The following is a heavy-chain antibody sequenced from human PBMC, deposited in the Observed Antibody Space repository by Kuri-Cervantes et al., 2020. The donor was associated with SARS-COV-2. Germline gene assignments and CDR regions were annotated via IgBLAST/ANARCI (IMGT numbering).Heavy chain of an antibody. D-gene: IGHD4-11*01. J-gene: IGHJ3*02. CDR3: AREMTTDAFDI. V-gene: IGHV3-9*01. Sequence: GGSLRRSCAASGFTFDDYAMHWVRQAPGKGLEWVSGISWNSGSIGYADSVKGRFTISRDNAKNSLYLQMNSLRAEDAAVYYCAREMTTDAFDIWGQGTMVTVSS. CDR2: ISWNSGSI. CDR1: GFTFDDYA.